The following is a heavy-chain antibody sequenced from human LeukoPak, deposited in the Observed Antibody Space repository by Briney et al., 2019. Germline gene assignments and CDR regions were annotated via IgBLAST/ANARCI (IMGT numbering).Heavy chain of an antibody. CDR2: IDRDGNVK. CDR3: ARDPGSSSFDY. D-gene: IGHD6-13*01. J-gene: IGHJ4*02. V-gene: IGHV3-7*01. CDR1: GFTFRSYW. Sequence: GGSLRLSCAASGFTFRSYWMTWVRQTPGKGLEFVANIDRDGNVKNYVGSVKGRFTISRDNAKNSLYLQMSSLRVDDTAMYYCARDPGSSSFDYWGQGSLVTVSS.